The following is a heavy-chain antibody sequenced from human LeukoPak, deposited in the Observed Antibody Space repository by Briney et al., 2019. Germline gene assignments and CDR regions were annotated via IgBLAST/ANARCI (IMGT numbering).Heavy chain of an antibody. V-gene: IGHV4-4*09. CDR1: GGSISSYY. D-gene: IGHD1-7*01. J-gene: IGHJ4*02. CDR3: ATSITGTSFDY. Sequence: SETLSLTCTVSGGSISSYYWSWLRQPPGKGLEWIGYIYTSGSTNYKPSLKSRVTISVDTSKNQFSLKLSSVTAADTAVYYCATSITGTSFDYWGQGTLVTVSS. CDR2: IYTSGST.